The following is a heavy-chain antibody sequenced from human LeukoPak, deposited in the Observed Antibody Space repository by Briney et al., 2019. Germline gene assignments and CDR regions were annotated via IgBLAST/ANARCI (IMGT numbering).Heavy chain of an antibody. V-gene: IGHV4-34*01. D-gene: IGHD4-11*01. Sequence: SETLSLTCAVYGGSFSGYYWSWIRQPPGKGLEWIGEINHSGSTNYNPSLKSRVTISVDTSKNQFSLKLSSVTAADTAVYYCARFTVTARSKYFDYWGQGTLVTVSS. CDR3: ARFTVTARSKYFDY. CDR2: INHSGST. CDR1: GGSFSGYY. J-gene: IGHJ4*02.